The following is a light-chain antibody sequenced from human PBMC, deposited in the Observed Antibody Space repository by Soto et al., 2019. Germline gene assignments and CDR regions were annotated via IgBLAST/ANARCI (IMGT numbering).Light chain of an antibody. J-gene: IGLJ1*01. V-gene: IGLV2-14*03. CDR2: DVS. CDR3: NSFTTTNTYV. CDR1: SSDVGGFDH. Sequence: QSALTQPAPLSGSPGQSITISFTGASSDVGGFDHVSWYQQHPGKVPRLLIYDVSSRPSGVSDRFSGSKSGNTASLTISGLQAEDEADYYCNSFTTTNTYVFGTGTKVT.